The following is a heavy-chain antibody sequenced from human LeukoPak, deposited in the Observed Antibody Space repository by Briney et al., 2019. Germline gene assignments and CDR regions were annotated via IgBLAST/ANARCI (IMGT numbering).Heavy chain of an antibody. V-gene: IGHV1-69*05. D-gene: IGHD3-10*01. J-gene: IGHJ4*02. CDR2: IIPIFGTA. CDR1: GGTFSSYA. Sequence: SAKVSCKASGGTFSSYAISWVRQAPGQGLEWMGGIIPIFGTANYAQKFQGRVTITTDESTSTAYMELSSLRSEDTAVYYCASSSYYYGSGSHYYFDYWGQGTLVTVSS. CDR3: ASSSYYYGSGSHYYFDY.